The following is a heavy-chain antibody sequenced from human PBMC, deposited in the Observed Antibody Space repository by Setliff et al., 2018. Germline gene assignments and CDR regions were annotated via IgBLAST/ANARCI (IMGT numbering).Heavy chain of an antibody. CDR3: ARERMYYNFWSGYSDY. CDR2: ISSSSSYI. V-gene: IGHV3-21*01. D-gene: IGHD3-3*01. Sequence: LRLSCAASGFTFSSYSMNWVRQAPGKGLEWVSSISSSSSYIYYADSVKGRFTISRDNAKNSLYLQMNSLRAEDTAVYYCARERMYYNFWSGYSDYWGQGTLVTVSS. J-gene: IGHJ4*02. CDR1: GFTFSSYS.